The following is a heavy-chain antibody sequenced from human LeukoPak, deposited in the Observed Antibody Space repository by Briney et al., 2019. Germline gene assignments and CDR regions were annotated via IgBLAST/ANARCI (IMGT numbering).Heavy chain of an antibody. D-gene: IGHD6-13*01. CDR3: ARSIAQYNWFDP. CDR1: GGSFSGYY. J-gene: IGHJ5*02. V-gene: IGHV4-34*01. CDR2: INHSGST. Sequence: SETLSLTCAVYGGSFSGYYWSWIRQPPGKGLEWIGEINHSGSTNYNPSLKSRVTISVDTSKNQFSLKLSSVTAADTAVYYCARSIAQYNWFDPWGQGTLVTVCS.